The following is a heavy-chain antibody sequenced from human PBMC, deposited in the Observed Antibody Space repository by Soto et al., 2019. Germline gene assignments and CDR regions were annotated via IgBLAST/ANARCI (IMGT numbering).Heavy chain of an antibody. CDR1: GGSFSGYY. Sequence: SETLSLTCAVYGGSFSGYYWSWIRQPPGKGLEWIGEINHSGSTNYNPSLKSRVTISVDTSKNQFSLKLSSVTAADTAVYYCARDDSSSYSGPAFDIWGQGTMVNGSS. J-gene: IGHJ3*02. CDR3: ARDDSSSYSGPAFDI. CDR2: INHSGST. D-gene: IGHD6-6*01. V-gene: IGHV4-34*01.